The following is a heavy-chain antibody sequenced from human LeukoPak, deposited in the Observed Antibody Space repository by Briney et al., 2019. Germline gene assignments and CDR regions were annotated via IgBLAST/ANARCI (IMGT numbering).Heavy chain of an antibody. CDR3: AKDGVGNGYYPYYFDF. CDR1: GGSISSSSYY. D-gene: IGHD3-3*01. CDR2: IYYSGST. Sequence: PSETLSLTCTVSGGSISSSSYYWGWIRQPPGKGLEWIGSIYYSGSTYYNPSLKSRVTISVDTSKNQFSLKLSSVTAADTAVYYCAKDGVGNGYYPYYFDFWGQGTLVTVSS. V-gene: IGHV4-39*02. J-gene: IGHJ4*02.